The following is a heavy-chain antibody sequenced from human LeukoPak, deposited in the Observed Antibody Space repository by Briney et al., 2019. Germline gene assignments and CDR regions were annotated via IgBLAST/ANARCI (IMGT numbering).Heavy chain of an antibody. J-gene: IGHJ4*02. CDR3: ARGDYYDSGLFDF. CDR2: ISSRSVTI. Sequence: GGSLRLSCAASGFTFSSYSINWVRQAPGKGLEWISYISSRSVTIYYADSVQGRFTISRDNAKDSVYLQLKSLRDDDTAVYYCARGDYYDSGLFDFWGQGTLVTVSS. D-gene: IGHD3-22*01. V-gene: IGHV3-48*02. CDR1: GFTFSSYS.